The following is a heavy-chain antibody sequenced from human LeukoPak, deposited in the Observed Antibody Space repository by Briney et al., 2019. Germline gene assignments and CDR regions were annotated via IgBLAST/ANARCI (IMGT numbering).Heavy chain of an antibody. Sequence: SETLSLTCTVSGYSISSGYYWSWIRQPPGKGLEWIGYIYYSGSTNYNPSLKSRVTISVDTSKNQFSLKLSSVTAADTAVYYCARDNRLLARIFDYWGQGTLVTVSS. D-gene: IGHD3-22*01. CDR2: IYYSGST. CDR3: ARDNRLLARIFDY. V-gene: IGHV4-61*01. J-gene: IGHJ4*02. CDR1: GYSISSGYY.